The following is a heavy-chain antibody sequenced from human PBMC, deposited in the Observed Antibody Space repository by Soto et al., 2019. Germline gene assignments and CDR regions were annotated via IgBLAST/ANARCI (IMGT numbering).Heavy chain of an antibody. CDR1: GFTFSDHY. D-gene: IGHD3-3*01. V-gene: IGHV3-72*01. CDR2: TRNKANSYTT. J-gene: IGHJ3*02. CDR3: ARGGRYYDFGSGYHEVFDI. Sequence: GGSLRLSCAASGFTFSDHYMDWVRQAPGKGLEWVGRTRNKANSYTTEYAASVKGRFTISRDDSKNSLYLQMNSLKTEDTAVYYCARGGRYYDFGSGYHEVFDIWGQGTLVTVSS.